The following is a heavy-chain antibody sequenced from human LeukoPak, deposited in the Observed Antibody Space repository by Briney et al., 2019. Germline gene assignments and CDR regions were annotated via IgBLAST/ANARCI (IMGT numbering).Heavy chain of an antibody. V-gene: IGHV1-46*01. CDR2: INPSGGST. D-gene: IGHD2-2*02. CDR1: GYTFTSYY. J-gene: IGHJ6*03. CDR3: ARDFKRCGPSCFTWYYYYYYMDV. Sequence: ASVKVSCKASGYTFTSYYLHWVRQAPGQGPEWMGIINPSGGSTSYAQKFQGRVTMTRDMSTSTVYIELSSLRSEDTAVYFCARDFKRCGPSCFTWYYYYYYMDVWGKGTTVTVSS.